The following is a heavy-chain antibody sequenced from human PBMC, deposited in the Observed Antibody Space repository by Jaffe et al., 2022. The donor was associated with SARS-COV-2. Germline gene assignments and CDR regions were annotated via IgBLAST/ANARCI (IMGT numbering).Heavy chain of an antibody. V-gene: IGHV3-21*01. J-gene: IGHJ4*02. CDR3: ASQSGSAYDY. CDR2: ISSSSSYI. Sequence: EVQLVESGGGLVKPGGSLRLSCAASGFTFSSYSMNWVRQAPGKGLEWVSSISSSSSYIYYADSVKGRFTISRDNAKNSLYLQMNSLRAEDTAVYYCASQSGSAYDYWGQGTLVTVSS. CDR1: GFTFSSYS. D-gene: IGHD6-25*01.